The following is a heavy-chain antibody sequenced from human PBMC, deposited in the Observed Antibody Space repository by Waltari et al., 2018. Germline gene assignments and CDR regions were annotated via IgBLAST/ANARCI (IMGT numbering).Heavy chain of an antibody. CDR1: GYTFTDHF. V-gene: IGHV1-2*02. CDR3: ARDGMGERPNSLDY. J-gene: IGHJ4*02. D-gene: IGHD3-16*01. Sequence: QVQMVQSGAEVKKPGASVKVSCEASGYTFTDHFVHWVRQAPGQGLEWLGSINPGSGDRNHAQKFQGKYAQKFQGRVTMTRDTSISTVYMELSRLRSDDTAVYYCARDGMGERPNSLDYWGQGTLVIVSS. CDR2: INPGSGDRNHA.